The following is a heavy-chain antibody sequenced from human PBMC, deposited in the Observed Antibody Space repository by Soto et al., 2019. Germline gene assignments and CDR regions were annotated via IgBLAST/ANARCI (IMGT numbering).Heavy chain of an antibody. CDR1: GGSISSGGYY. J-gene: IGHJ5*02. Sequence: SETLSLTCTVSGGSISSGGYYWSWIRQHPGKGLEWIGYIYYSGSTYYNPSLKSRVTISVDTSKNQFSLKLSSVTAADTAVYYCARSSTYYYDSSGSPGPNWFDPWGQGTLVTVSS. CDR3: ARSSTYYYDSSGSPGPNWFDP. CDR2: IYYSGST. V-gene: IGHV4-31*03. D-gene: IGHD3-22*01.